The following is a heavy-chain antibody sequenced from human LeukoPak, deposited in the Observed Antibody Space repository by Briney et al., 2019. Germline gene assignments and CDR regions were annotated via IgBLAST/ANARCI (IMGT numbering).Heavy chain of an antibody. Sequence: SVKVSCKASGGTFSSYTISWVRQAPGQGLEWMGRIIPILGIANYAQKFQGRVTITADKSTSTAYMELSSLRSEDTAVYYCAAFYGSGKAAFDYWGQGTLVTVSS. J-gene: IGHJ4*02. CDR1: GGTFSSYT. D-gene: IGHD3-10*01. V-gene: IGHV1-69*02. CDR3: AAFYGSGKAAFDY. CDR2: IIPILGIA.